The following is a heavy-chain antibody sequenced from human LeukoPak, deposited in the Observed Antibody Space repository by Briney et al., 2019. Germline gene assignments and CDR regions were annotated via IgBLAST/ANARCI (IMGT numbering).Heavy chain of an antibody. Sequence: ASVKVSCKASGYTFNDYGISWVRQAPGQGLEWMGWISGYNGNRNYVQRFQGRVTMTTDTSTSTAYMEVRSLRSDDTAVYYCARAAYLDFDWLFGFDYWGQGTLVTVSS. CDR3: ARAAYLDFDWLFGFDY. V-gene: IGHV1-18*01. CDR2: ISGYNGNR. D-gene: IGHD3-9*01. J-gene: IGHJ4*02. CDR1: GYTFNDYG.